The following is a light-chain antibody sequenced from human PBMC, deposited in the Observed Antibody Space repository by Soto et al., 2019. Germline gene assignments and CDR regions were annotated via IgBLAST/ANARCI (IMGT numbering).Light chain of an antibody. CDR1: QSISSY. Sequence: DIQMTQSPSSLSASVVDRVTLTCRASQSISSYLNWYQQKPVKAPKVLIYAASSLQSGIPSRFSGSGSGTDFTLTISSLQPEDFATYYCQQSYSIPWTFGQGTNVDIK. J-gene: IGKJ1*01. CDR2: AAS. CDR3: QQSYSIPWT. V-gene: IGKV1-39*01.